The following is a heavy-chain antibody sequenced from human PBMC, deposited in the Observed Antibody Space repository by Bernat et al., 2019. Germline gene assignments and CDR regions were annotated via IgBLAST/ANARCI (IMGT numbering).Heavy chain of an antibody. D-gene: IGHD3-22*01. Sequence: EVQLVESGGGLVQPGGSLRLSCAASGFTFSSYDMHWVRQATGKGLEWVSALGTAGDTYYPGSVKGRFTISRENAKNSLYLQMNSLRAGDTAVYYCARGGFYGSGYYGYYDYGMDVWGQGTTVTVSS. CDR1: GFTFSSYD. CDR3: ARGGFYGSGYYGYYDYGMDV. CDR2: LGTAGDT. J-gene: IGHJ6*02. V-gene: IGHV3-13*04.